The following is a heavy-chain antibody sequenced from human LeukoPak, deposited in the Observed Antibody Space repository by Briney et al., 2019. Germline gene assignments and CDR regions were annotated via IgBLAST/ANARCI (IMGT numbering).Heavy chain of an antibody. CDR3: ARGSYGSGSEFDY. CDR2: ISSSSSYI. J-gene: IGHJ4*02. V-gene: IGHV3-21*01. Sequence: PGGSLRLSCAASGFTFSSYSMNWVRQAPGKGLEWVSSISSSSSYIYYADSVKGRFTISRDNAKNSLYLQMTSLRAEDTAVYYCARGSYGSGSEFDYWGQGTLVTVSS. D-gene: IGHD3-10*01. CDR1: GFTFSSYS.